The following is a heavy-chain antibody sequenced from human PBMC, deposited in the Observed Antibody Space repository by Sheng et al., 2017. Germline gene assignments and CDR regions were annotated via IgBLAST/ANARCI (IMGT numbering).Heavy chain of an antibody. Sequence: QVQLVQSGAEVKKPGSSVKVSCKASGGTFSSYAISWVRQAPGQGLEWMGGIIPIFGTANYAQKFQGRVTITTDESTSTAYMELSSLRSEDTAVYYCAQVTEPDYGDYHCLGYWGQGTLVTVSS. D-gene: IGHD4-17*01. V-gene: IGHV1-69*05. CDR2: IIPIFGTA. CDR1: GGTFSSYA. J-gene: IGHJ4*02. CDR3: AQVTEPDYGDYHCLGY.